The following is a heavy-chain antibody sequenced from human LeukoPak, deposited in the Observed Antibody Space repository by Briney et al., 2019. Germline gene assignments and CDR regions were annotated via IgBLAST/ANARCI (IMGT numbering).Heavy chain of an antibody. CDR1: GYTFTGYY. CDR2: INPNSGGT. J-gene: IGHJ6*03. Sequence: ASVKVSCKASGYTFTGYYMHWVRQAPGQGLEWMGWINPNSGGTNYAQKFQGGVTMTRDTSISTAYMELSRLRSDDTAVYYCARDLPLLWFGEYIPHYYMDVWGKGTTVTVSS. D-gene: IGHD3-10*01. V-gene: IGHV1-2*02. CDR3: ARDLPLLWFGEYIPHYYMDV.